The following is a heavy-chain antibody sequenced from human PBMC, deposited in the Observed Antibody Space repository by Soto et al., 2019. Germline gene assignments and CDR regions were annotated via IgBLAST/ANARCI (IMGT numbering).Heavy chain of an antibody. Sequence: EVQLVEPGGGLVQPGGSLRLYCAASGFTYSGYWMSWVRQAPGKGLAWVTNIKQDGSEQFYVNSVKGRFTISRDNAKNSLYLQMNSLRAEDTAVYYCAREAVWGQGTTVTVSS. V-gene: IGHV3-7*05. CDR2: IKQDGSEQ. CDR1: GFTYSGYW. J-gene: IGHJ6*01. CDR3: AREAV.